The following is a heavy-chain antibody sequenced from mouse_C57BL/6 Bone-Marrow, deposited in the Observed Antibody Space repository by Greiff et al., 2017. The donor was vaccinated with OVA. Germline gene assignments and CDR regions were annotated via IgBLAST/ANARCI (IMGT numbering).Heavy chain of an antibody. CDR1: GFTFSDYY. D-gene: IGHD4-1*01. CDR2: INYDGSST. J-gene: IGHJ4*01. Sequence: EVKVVESEGGLVQPGSSMKLSCTASGFTFSDYYMAWVRQVPEKGLEWVANINYDGSSTYYLDSLKSRFIISRDNAQNILYLQMSSLKSEDTATYYCARDTGFYAMDYWGQGTSVTVSS. CDR3: ARDTGFYAMDY. V-gene: IGHV5-16*01.